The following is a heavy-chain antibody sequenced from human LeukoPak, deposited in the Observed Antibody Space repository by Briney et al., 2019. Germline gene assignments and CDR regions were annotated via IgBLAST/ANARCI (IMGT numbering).Heavy chain of an antibody. J-gene: IGHJ4*02. CDR1: GFTFSSYA. Sequence: GGSLRLSCAASGFTFSSYAMSWVRQAPGKGLEWVSGISGSGGSTYYADTVKGRFTIFRDNSKNTLYLQMNSLRAEDTAVYHCANGWSPDYWGRGTLVTVSS. CDR2: ISGSGGST. D-gene: IGHD2-15*01. CDR3: ANGWSPDY. V-gene: IGHV3-23*01.